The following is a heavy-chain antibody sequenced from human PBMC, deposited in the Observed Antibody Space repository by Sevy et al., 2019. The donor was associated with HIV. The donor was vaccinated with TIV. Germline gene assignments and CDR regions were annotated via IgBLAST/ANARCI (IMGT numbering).Heavy chain of an antibody. J-gene: IGHJ3*02. V-gene: IGHV3-30*02. CDR2: IRYDGSNK. Sequence: GGSLRLSCAASGFTFSNYGIHWVRQAPGKGLEWVAFIRYDGSNKYYADSVKGRFTISRDNSKNTLYLQMNSLRAEDTAVYYWAGDRKVVLVLYAIPFDAFDIWGQGTMVTVSS. CDR3: AGDRKVVLVLYAIPFDAFDI. CDR1: GFTFSNYG. D-gene: IGHD2-8*02.